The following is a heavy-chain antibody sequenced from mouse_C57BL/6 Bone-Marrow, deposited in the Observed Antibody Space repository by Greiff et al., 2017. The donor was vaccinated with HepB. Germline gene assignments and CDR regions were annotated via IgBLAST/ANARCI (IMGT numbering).Heavy chain of an antibody. CDR3: GRGRTTKITTCGY. CDR1: EYEFPSHD. V-gene: IGHV5-2*01. CDR2: INSDGGST. J-gene: IGHJ3*02. Sequence: EVQVVESGGGLVQPGESLKLSCESNEYEFPSHDMSWVRKTPEKRLELVAAINSDGGSTYYPDTMERRFIISRDNTKKTLYLQKSSLRSEDTALYYRGRGRTTKITTCGYWGKGTKVTVSA. D-gene: IGHD2-4*01.